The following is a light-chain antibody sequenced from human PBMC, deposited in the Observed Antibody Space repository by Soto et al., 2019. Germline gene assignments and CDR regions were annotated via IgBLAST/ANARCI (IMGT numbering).Light chain of an antibody. J-gene: IGLJ2*01. CDR2: EGS. CDR1: NNDVGGYKL. Sequence: QAVLTQPASVSGSPGQSITISCTGTNNDVGGYKLVSWYQQHPDKVPKVVIYEGSKRPSGVSNRFSGSKSGNTASLTISGLQAEDEAYYYCWSYAGNTIFVFGGGTKVTVL. CDR3: WSYAGNTIFV. V-gene: IGLV2-23*03.